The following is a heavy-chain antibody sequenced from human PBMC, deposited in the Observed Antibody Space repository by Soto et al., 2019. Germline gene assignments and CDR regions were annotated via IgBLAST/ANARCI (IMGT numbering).Heavy chain of an antibody. D-gene: IGHD3-10*01. Sequence: AAVKVSCKAASYTFLTYGHTWVRHAPGQGLEWMGWISPYTGKTNYAQKFQGRLTMTTDTSTSTVYMELRSLTSDDTAVYYCVRDLDGSGSYYTDYWGRGTLVTVSS. CDR2: ISPYTGKT. J-gene: IGHJ4*02. CDR3: VRDLDGSGSYYTDY. CDR1: SYTFLTYG. V-gene: IGHV1-18*04.